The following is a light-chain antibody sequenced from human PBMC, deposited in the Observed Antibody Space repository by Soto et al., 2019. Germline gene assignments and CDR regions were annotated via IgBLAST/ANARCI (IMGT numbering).Light chain of an antibody. CDR3: SSYTFSNTWV. CDR1: SSDIGGHNF. J-gene: IGLJ3*02. V-gene: IGLV2-14*01. Sequence: QSALTQPASVSESLGQSITISCSGTSSDIGGHNFVSWYQQLPGKTPKVLIYGVSNRPSGISNRVSGSKSGNTASLTISGLQAEDEADYYCSSYTFSNTWVFGGGTKLTVL. CDR2: GVS.